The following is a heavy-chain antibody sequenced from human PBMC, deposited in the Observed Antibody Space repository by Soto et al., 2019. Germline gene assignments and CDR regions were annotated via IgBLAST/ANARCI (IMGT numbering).Heavy chain of an antibody. CDR2: INHSGST. CDR3: ARSTLRIRTGAY. CDR1: GGSISSSSYY. J-gene: IGHJ4*02. Sequence: PSETLSLTCTVSGGSISSSSYYWGWIRQPPGKGLEWIGEINHSGSTNYNPSLKSRVTISVDTSKNQFSLKLSSVTAADTAAYYCARSTLRIRTGAYWGQGTLVTVSS. D-gene: IGHD3-10*01. V-gene: IGHV4-39*07.